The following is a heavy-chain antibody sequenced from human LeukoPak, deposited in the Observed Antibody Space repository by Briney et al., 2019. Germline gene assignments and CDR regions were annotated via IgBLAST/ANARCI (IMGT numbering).Heavy chain of an antibody. CDR1: GYTFTSYG. CDR2: ISAYNGNT. J-gene: IGHJ5*02. D-gene: IGHD4-17*01. Sequence: GASVKVSCKASGYTFTSYGISWVRQAPGQGLEWMGWISAYNGNTNYAQKLQGRVTMTTDTSTSTAYMELRSLRSDDTAVYYCARGDDYGDFKTLNWFDPRGQGTLVTVSS. CDR3: ARGDDYGDFKTLNWFDP. V-gene: IGHV1-18*01.